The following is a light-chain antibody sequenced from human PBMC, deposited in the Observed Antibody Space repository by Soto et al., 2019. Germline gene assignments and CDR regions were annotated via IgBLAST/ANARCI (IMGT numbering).Light chain of an antibody. CDR2: GAS. CDR3: QHYSTWLWT. Sequence: EIVMTQSPATLSVSPGERATLSCRASQSVDSKLAWYQQKPGQGPRLLIYGASSRATGIPARCSGSGSGTEFTLTISSLQSEDVAVEYCQHYSTWLWTFGQGTKVEIK. CDR1: QSVDSK. J-gene: IGKJ1*01. V-gene: IGKV3-15*01.